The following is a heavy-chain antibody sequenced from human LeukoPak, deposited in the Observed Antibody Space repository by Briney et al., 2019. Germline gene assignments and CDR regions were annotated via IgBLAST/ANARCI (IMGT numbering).Heavy chain of an antibody. D-gene: IGHD1-26*01. CDR2: ISWDGGNT. Sequence: GGSLRLSCAASGFNFDDYTMHWVRQAPGKGLEWVSLISWDGGNTYYADSMKGRFTISRDNSKNSLYLQMNSLRTEDTALYYCVKGGELDYWGQGTLVTVSS. J-gene: IGHJ4*02. V-gene: IGHV3-43*01. CDR3: VKGGELDY. CDR1: GFNFDDYT.